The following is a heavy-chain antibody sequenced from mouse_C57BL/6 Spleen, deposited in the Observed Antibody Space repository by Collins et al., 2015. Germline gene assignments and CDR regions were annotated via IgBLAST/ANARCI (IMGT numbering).Heavy chain of an antibody. Sequence: EVQLQQSGPELVKPGASVKISCKASGYTFTDYYMNWVKQSHGKSLEWIGDINPNNGGTSYSQKFKGKATLTVDKSSSTAYMQLSSLTSEDSAVYYCAIRSKGYWGQGTTLTVSS. CDR2: INPNNGGT. V-gene: IGHV1-26*01. CDR3: AIRSKGY. CDR1: GYTFTDYY. J-gene: IGHJ2*01. D-gene: IGHD2-5*01.